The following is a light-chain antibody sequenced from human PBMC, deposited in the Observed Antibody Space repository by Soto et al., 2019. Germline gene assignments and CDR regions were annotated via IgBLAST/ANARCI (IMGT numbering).Light chain of an antibody. Sequence: QSVLRQPPSVSAAPGQKVTISCSGSSSNIGKNYVSWYQQLPGTAPKLIIYDNTDPVSGTPDRFSGSKSGTSATLGITGLQTGDEADYYCGAWDSSLNAAVFGGGTKLTVL. CDR2: DNT. J-gene: IGLJ3*02. V-gene: IGLV1-51*01. CDR1: SSNIGKNY. CDR3: GAWDSSLNAAV.